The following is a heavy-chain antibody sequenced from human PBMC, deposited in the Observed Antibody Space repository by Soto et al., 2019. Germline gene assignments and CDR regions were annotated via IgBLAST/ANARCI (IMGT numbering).Heavy chain of an antibody. CDR1: GGAISGYY. CDR3: ARGQRFSDWFDP. V-gene: IGHV4-4*07. J-gene: IGHJ5*02. Sequence: SETLSLTCTVTGGAISGYYWTWMRQSAGGGLEWIGRIYSSGSTNYNPSLKSRVTISLDTSMNHFSLRLSSVTAADTAVYYCARGQRFSDWFDPWGQGTLVTVSS. D-gene: IGHD3-3*01. CDR2: IYSSGST.